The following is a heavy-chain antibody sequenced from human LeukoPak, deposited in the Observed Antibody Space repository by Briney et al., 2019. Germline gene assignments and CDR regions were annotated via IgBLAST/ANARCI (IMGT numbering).Heavy chain of an antibody. V-gene: IGHV3-7*01. CDR1: GFIFTEYW. CDR3: ARVRGTLMNKPFDS. D-gene: IGHD1-1*01. J-gene: IGHJ4*02. Sequence: GGSLSLSCAASGFIFTEYWMSWVRQAPGKGLEWVANINQDGSEKYYEDSVKGRFTISKDNAKNSLFLQMNSLRAEDTAVYYCARVRGTLMNKPFDSWGQGTLVTVSS. CDR2: INQDGSEK.